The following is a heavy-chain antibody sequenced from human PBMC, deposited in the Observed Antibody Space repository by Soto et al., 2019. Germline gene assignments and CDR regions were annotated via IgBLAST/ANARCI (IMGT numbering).Heavy chain of an antibody. V-gene: IGHV3-33*01. D-gene: IGHD4-17*01. J-gene: IGHJ6*03. Sequence: QVQLVESGGGVVQPGRSLRLSCAASGFTFSSYAMHWVRQAPGKGLEWVTMIWYDGSNKNYADSVKGRFTISRDNSKNTVYLQMNSLRVEDTAVYYCARDSGGDYHNYYMDVWGKGTTVTVSS. CDR2: IWYDGSNK. CDR1: GFTFSSYA. CDR3: ARDSGGDYHNYYMDV.